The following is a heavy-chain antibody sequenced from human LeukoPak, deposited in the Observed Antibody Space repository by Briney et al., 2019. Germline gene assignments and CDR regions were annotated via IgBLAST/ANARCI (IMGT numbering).Heavy chain of an antibody. CDR1: GGSISSYY. V-gene: IGHV4-59*08. CDR3: ARASVVTLFSLDY. Sequence: PSETQSLTCTVSGGSISSYYWSWIRQPPGKGLEWIGYIYYSGSTNYNPSLKSRVTISVDTSKNQFSLKLSSVTAADTAVYYCARASVVTLFSLDYWGQGTLVTVSS. CDR2: IYYSGST. D-gene: IGHD2-21*02. J-gene: IGHJ4*02.